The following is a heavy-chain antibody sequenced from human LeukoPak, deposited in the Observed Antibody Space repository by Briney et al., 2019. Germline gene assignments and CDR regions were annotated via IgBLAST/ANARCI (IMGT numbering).Heavy chain of an antibody. Sequence: GGSLRLSCAASEFTFDNYAMSWVRQAPGKGLEWVSVISGSGCYSYYADSVKGRFTVSRDNSKTTLYLQMNSLRADDTAVYYCAKGGPTGSNYFDFWGQGTLVTVSS. CDR3: AKGGPTGSNYFDF. D-gene: IGHD1-26*01. CDR1: EFTFDNYA. V-gene: IGHV3-23*01. J-gene: IGHJ4*02. CDR2: ISGSGCYS.